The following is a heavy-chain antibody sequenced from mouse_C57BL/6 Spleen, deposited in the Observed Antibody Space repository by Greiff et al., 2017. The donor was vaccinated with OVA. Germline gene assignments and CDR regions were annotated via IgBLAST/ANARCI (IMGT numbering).Heavy chain of an antibody. Sequence: VQLKESGGGLVKPGGSLKLSCAASGFTFSDYGMHWVRQAPEKGLEWVAYISSGSSTIYYADTVTGRFTISRDNAKNTLFLQMTSLRSEDTAMYYCARRYGSSTNYFDYWGQGTTLTVSS. D-gene: IGHD1-1*01. CDR2: ISSGSSTI. J-gene: IGHJ2*01. CDR3: ARRYGSSTNYFDY. CDR1: GFTFSDYG. V-gene: IGHV5-17*01.